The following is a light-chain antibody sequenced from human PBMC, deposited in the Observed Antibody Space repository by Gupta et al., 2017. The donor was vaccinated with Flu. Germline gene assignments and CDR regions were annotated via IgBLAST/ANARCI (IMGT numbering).Light chain of an antibody. Sequence: QSALTQPASVSGSPGQSITISCSGHSGDMGTVNYVSGYRHHPGNAPQLILDEVNNRPSGGSDRFSGSKSATTASLTISGLQADDEADYYCSSYTTYNTPLVFGGGTKLTVL. CDR1: SGDMGTVNY. CDR3: SSYTTYNTPLV. CDR2: EVN. J-gene: IGLJ3*02. V-gene: IGLV2-14*01.